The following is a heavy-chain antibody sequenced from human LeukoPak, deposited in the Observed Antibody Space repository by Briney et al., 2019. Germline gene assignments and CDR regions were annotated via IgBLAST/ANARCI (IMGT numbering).Heavy chain of an antibody. J-gene: IGHJ4*02. D-gene: IGHD6-13*01. CDR2: IIPIFGTA. Sequence: SVKVSCKASGGTFSSCAISWVRQAPGQGLEWMGGIIPIFGTASYAQKFQGRVTMTRDMSTSTVYMELSSLRSEDTAVYYCARDWIAAAGFDYWGQGTLVTVSS. CDR3: ARDWIAAAGFDY. V-gene: IGHV1-69*05. CDR1: GGTFSSCA.